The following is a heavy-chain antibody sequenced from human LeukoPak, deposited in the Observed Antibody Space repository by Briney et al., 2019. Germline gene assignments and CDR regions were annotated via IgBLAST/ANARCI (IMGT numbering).Heavy chain of an antibody. CDR2: INDSGGST. J-gene: IGHJ6*03. CDR3: ARVSKPGWYDYYYMDV. D-gene: IGHD5/OR15-5a*01. V-gene: IGHV3-23*01. CDR1: GFTFSNYA. Sequence: GGSLRLSCAASGFTFSNYAMSWVRQAPGEGLEWVSAINDSGGSTYYADSVQGRFTISRDNSKNTLYLQMDNLRVEDTAVYYCARVSKPGWYDYYYMDVWGKGTTVIVSS.